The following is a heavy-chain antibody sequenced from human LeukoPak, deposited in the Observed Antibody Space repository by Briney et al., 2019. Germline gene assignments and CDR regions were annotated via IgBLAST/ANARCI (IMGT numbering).Heavy chain of an antibody. CDR3: ARSRSYYYDSSGYSH. D-gene: IGHD3-22*01. CDR1: GFTFSNAW. CDR2: IKSKTDGGTT. V-gene: IGHV3-15*01. J-gene: IGHJ4*02. Sequence: GGSLRLSCAASGFTFSNAWMSWVRQAPGKGLEWVGRIKSKTDGGTTDYAAPVKGRFTISRDDSKNTLYLQMNSLRAEDTAVYYCARSRSYYYDSSGYSHWGQGTLVTVSS.